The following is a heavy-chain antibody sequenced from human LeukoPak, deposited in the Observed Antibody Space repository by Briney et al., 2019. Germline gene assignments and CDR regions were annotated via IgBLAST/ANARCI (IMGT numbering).Heavy chain of an antibody. Sequence: ASVKVSCKASGYTFTGYFMHWVRQAPGQGLEWMGSIDPNSGDTNYAQKFQVRVTMTWDTSITTAYMELSRLRSDDTAVYYCAREQTLGGWTNWLDPWGQGTLVTVSS. CDR2: IDPNSGDT. CDR1: GYTFTGYF. CDR3: AREQTLGGWTNWLDP. J-gene: IGHJ5*02. V-gene: IGHV1-2*02. D-gene: IGHD3-3*01.